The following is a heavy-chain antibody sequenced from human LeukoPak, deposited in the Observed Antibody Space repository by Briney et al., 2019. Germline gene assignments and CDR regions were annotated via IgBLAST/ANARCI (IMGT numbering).Heavy chain of an antibody. V-gene: IGHV3-23*01. CDR2: ISGSGGST. CDR1: GFTFSSYA. J-gene: IGHJ4*02. Sequence: GGSLRLSCAAFGFTFSSYAMSWVRQAPGKGLEWVSAISGSGGSTYYADSVKGRFTISRDNSKNTLYLQMNSLRAEDTAVYYCVRGTTVTTPYRFDYWGQGTLVTVSS. CDR3: VRGTTVTTPYRFDY. D-gene: IGHD4-17*01.